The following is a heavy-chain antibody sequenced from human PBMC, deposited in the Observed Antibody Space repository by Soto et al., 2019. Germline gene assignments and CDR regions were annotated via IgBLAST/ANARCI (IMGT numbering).Heavy chain of an antibody. CDR3: ARGPSTAGYMDV. D-gene: IGHD6-25*01. CDR2: MNPISSNT. CDR1: GYTCTSYD. V-gene: IGHV1-8*01. Sequence: QVQLVQSGAEVKKPGASVKVSCKASGYTCTSYDITWVRQATGQGLEWMGWMNPISSNTGYAQKLQGRVTITRDNSLSTAYMELSRLLSEDTAVYYCARGPSTAGYMDVWGKGTTVTVSS. J-gene: IGHJ6*03.